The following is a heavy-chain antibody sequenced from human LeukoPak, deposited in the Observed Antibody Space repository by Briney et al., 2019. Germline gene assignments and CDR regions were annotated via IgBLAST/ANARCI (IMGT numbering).Heavy chain of an antibody. Sequence: GGSLRLSCAASGFTFSTIGMHWVRQPPGKGLEWVTIISYDGSNKHYADSVEGRFTISRDNSKNTLYLQMNSLRAEDTALYFCAKDLGRAFDIWGQGTLVTVSS. CDR1: GFTFSTIG. V-gene: IGHV3-30*18. J-gene: IGHJ3*02. CDR3: AKDLGRAFDI. D-gene: IGHD1-26*01. CDR2: ISYDGSNK.